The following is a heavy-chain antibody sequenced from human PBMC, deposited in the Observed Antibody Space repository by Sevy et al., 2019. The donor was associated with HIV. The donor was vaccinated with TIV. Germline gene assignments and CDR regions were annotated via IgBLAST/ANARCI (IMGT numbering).Heavy chain of an antibody. CDR3: AKDHVGFIAAAGNTYYYDSSGTPPGDFDY. D-gene: IGHD3-22*01. V-gene: IGHV3-23*01. CDR2: ISGSGGST. Sequence: GGSLRLSCAASGFTFSSYAMSWVRQAPGKGLEWVSAISGSGGSTYYADSVKGRFTISRDNSKNTLYLQMNSLRAEDXAVYYCAKDHVGFIAAAGNTYYYDSSGTPPGDFDYWGQGTLVTVSS. J-gene: IGHJ4*02. CDR1: GFTFSSYA.